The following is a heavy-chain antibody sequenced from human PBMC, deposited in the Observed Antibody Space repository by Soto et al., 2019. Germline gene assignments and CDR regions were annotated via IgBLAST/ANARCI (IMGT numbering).Heavy chain of an antibody. D-gene: IGHD2-21*02. CDR2: INHIGST. Sequence: QVQLQQWGAGLLKPSETLSLTCAVYGGSFSGYYWSWIRQPPGKGLEWIGEINHIGSTNYNPSLKSRGTISVDTSKNQFSLKLSSVTAADTAVYYCARGLLHIVVVTAKNWFDPWGQGTLVTVSS. CDR3: ARGLLHIVVVTAKNWFDP. J-gene: IGHJ5*02. V-gene: IGHV4-34*01. CDR1: GGSFSGYY.